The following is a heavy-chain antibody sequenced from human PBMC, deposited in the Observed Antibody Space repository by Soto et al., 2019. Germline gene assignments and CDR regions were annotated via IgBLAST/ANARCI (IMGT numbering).Heavy chain of an antibody. CDR3: ARHIGYTDSSRFDD. CDR2: ISSSGKT. Sequence: SETLSLTCTVSGGSFSSNTDYWGWIRQPPGKGLEGIGSISSSGKTYYNPSLKSRVTISVDTSKDQFSLRVSSVTAADAAVYYCARHIGYTDSSRFDDWGPGTLVTVSS. V-gene: IGHV4-39*01. D-gene: IGHD6-13*01. J-gene: IGHJ4*02. CDR1: GGSFSSNTDY.